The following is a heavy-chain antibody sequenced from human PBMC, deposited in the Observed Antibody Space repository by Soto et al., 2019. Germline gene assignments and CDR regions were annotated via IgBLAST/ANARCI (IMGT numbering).Heavy chain of an antibody. V-gene: IGHV4-59*02. D-gene: IGHD3-22*01. CDR3: ARAYYDTSGYSLDP. Sequence: PSGSVWLTGTESESAVRSYCWSWIRQPPGKGLEWIGYIYYSDSTNYNPSLKSRVIISVDTSKNQFSLRLSSVTAADTAVYYCARAYYDTSGYSLDPWGQGILVTVSS. CDR1: ESAVRSYC. CDR2: IYYSDST. J-gene: IGHJ5*02.